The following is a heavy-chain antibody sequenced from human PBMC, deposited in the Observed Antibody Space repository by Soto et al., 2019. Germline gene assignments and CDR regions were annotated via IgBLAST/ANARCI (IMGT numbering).Heavy chain of an antibody. J-gene: IGHJ3*02. CDR3: AGASTWRPGAFDI. CDR1: GGSISSGGYS. Sequence: QVQLQESGPGLVKPSQTLSLTCTVSGGSISSGGYSWTWIRQHPGKGLEWIGYIYYSGSTYYKPSLKTRLTISVDTSKNQLSLKLSSVTAADTAVYYCAGASTWRPGAFDIWGQGTTVTVSS. V-gene: IGHV4-31*03. CDR2: IYYSGST.